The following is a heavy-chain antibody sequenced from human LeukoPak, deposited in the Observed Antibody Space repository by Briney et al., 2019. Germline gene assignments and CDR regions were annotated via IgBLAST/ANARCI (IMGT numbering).Heavy chain of an antibody. D-gene: IGHD2-21*02. CDR2: TYHSGST. Sequence: SETLSLTCAVYGGSFSGYYWSWIRQSPGKGLEWIGETYHSGSTNYNSSLKSRVTISLDTSKNQFSLKLSSVTAADTAVYYCARTVTATSLLFDYWGQGTLVTVSS. J-gene: IGHJ4*02. CDR1: GGSFSGYY. V-gene: IGHV4-34*01. CDR3: ARTVTATSLLFDY.